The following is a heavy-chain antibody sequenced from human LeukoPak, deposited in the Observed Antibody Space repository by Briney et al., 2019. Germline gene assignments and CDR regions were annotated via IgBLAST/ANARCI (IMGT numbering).Heavy chain of an antibody. CDR3: TRDQVVRGVIVSHDS. V-gene: IGHV3-66*01. Sequence: GGSLRLSCAASGFYFSAYWMSWVRQAPGKGLEWVSILFTGGNMKYADPVKFRFTISRDHSKNTLYLQMNSLRAEDTAVYYCTRDQVVRGVIVSHDSWGQGTLVTVSS. J-gene: IGHJ5*01. CDR1: GFYFSAYW. CDR2: LFTGGNM. D-gene: IGHD3-10*01.